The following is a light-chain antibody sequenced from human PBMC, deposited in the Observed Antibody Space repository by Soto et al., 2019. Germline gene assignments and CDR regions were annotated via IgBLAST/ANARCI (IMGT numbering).Light chain of an antibody. V-gene: IGKV3-20*01. J-gene: IGKJ2*01. CDR3: QQYGSSSVA. Sequence: DIVLTQSPGTLSLSPGERATLSCRASQSVSSSYLAWYQQKPGQAPRLLIYGASSRATGIPDRFSGSGSGRDFTLTISRLEPEDFAVYYCQQYGSSSVAFGQGTKLEIK. CDR1: QSVSSSY. CDR2: GAS.